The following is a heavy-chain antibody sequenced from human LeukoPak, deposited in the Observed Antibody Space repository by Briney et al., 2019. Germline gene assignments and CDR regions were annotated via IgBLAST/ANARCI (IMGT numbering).Heavy chain of an antibody. D-gene: IGHD2-15*01. Sequence: GGSLRLSCAASEFSFSAYAMNWVRQAPGKGLEWISYISRSSTTMYYADSVEGRFTISRDNTKNSLYLQMNSLRDEDTAVYYCVRLVGSRSCSGGTCYSDYWGQGTLVTVSS. CDR3: VRLVGSRSCSGGTCYSDY. CDR2: ISRSSTTM. J-gene: IGHJ4*02. V-gene: IGHV3-48*02. CDR1: EFSFSAYA.